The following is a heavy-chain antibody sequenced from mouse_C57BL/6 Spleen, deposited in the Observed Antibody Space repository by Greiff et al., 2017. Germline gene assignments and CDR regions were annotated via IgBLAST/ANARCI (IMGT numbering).Heavy chain of an antibody. D-gene: IGHD1-1*01. CDR2: FYPGGGST. CDR3: AICPLDNYGGYYSMDY. J-gene: IGHJ4*01. V-gene: IGHV1-62-2*01. Sequence: VQLQQSGAELVKPGASVKLSCKASGYTFTEYTIHWVKQRPGQGLEWIGWFYPGGGSTKYNEQFKDKATLTANKSTSPVYMEISRLTSDDSAVYYCAICPLDNYGGYYSMDYWGQGTSVTVSS. CDR1: GYTFTEYT.